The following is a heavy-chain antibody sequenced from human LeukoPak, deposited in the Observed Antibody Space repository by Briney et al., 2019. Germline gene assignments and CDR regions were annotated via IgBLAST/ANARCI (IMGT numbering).Heavy chain of an antibody. CDR3: AKDINTIFGVVIPRVYYGMDV. CDR2: ISGSGGST. V-gene: IGHV3-23*01. CDR1: GFIFSRHA. D-gene: IGHD3-3*01. Sequence: GGSLRLSCAASGFIFSRHAMSWVRQVPGKGLEWVSGISGSGGSTYYADSVKGRFTISRDNSKNTLYLQMNSLRAEDTAVYYCAKDINTIFGVVIPRVYYGMDVWGQGTTVTVSS. J-gene: IGHJ6*02.